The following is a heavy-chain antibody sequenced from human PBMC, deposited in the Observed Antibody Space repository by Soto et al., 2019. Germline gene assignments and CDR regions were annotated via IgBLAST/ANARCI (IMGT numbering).Heavy chain of an antibody. CDR1: GGTFNSFS. J-gene: IGHJ5*02. CDR3: TRRGHQSANWFDP. V-gene: IGHV1-69*06. Sequence: QVQLVQSGAEVKTPGSSVKVSCKASGGTFNSFSIDWVRQAPGQGLEWMGGIIPMSGRPHYAQRFQGRVKFSADKSTNTVDMEVNSLTYEDTAVYYCTRRGHQSANWFDPWGQGALVSVAS. CDR2: IIPMSGRP.